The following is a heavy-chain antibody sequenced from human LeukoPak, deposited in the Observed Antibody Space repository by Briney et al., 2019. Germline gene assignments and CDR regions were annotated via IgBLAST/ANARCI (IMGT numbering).Heavy chain of an antibody. V-gene: IGHV5-51*01. Sequence: GESLKISCKGSGYSLTSYWIGWVRQMPGKGLEWMGIIYPGDSDTRYSPSFQGQVTISADKSISTAYLQWSSLKASDTAMYYCARRYYYGSGSHAELDYWGQGTLVTVSS. J-gene: IGHJ4*02. CDR1: GYSLTSYW. D-gene: IGHD3-10*01. CDR2: IYPGDSDT. CDR3: ARRYYYGSGSHAELDY.